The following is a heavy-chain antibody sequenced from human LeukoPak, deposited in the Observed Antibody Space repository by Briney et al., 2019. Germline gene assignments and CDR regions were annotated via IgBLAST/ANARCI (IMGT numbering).Heavy chain of an antibody. D-gene: IGHD3-10*01. V-gene: IGHV4-59*08. CDR3: ARQGGRGWFGELSYSPNRFDP. J-gene: IGHJ5*02. CDR1: GGSISSYY. Sequence: PSETLSLTCTVSGGSISSYYWSWIRQPPGKGLEWIGYIYYSGSTNYNPSLKSRVTISVDTSKNQFSLKLSSVTAADTAVYYCARQGGRGWFGELSYSPNRFDPWGQGTLVTVSS. CDR2: IYYSGST.